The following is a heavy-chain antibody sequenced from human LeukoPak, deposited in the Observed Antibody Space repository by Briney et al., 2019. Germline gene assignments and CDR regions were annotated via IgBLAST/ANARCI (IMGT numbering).Heavy chain of an antibody. Sequence: SQTLSLTCTVSGGSISSGSYYWSWIRQPAGKGLEWIGRIYTSGSTNYNPSLKGRVTISVDTSKNQFSLKLSSVTAADTAVYYCARDRVVTYYYGSGSYFFFDYWGQGTLVTVSS. D-gene: IGHD3-10*01. J-gene: IGHJ4*02. CDR1: GGSISSGSYY. CDR3: ARDRVVTYYYGSGSYFFFDY. V-gene: IGHV4-61*02. CDR2: IYTSGST.